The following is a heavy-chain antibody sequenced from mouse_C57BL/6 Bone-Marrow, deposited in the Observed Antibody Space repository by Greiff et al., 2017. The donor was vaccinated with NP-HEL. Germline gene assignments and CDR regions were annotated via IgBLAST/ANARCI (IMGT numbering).Heavy chain of an antibody. V-gene: IGHV14-4*01. CDR3: TSVTTVVADY. J-gene: IGHJ2*01. Sequence: EVQLQQSGAELVRPGASVKLSCTASGFNIKDDYMHWVKQRPEQGLEWIGWIDPENGDTEYASKFQGKATITADTSSNTAYLQLSSLTSEDTAPYYCTSVTTVVADYSGQGTTLTVSP. CDR2: IDPENGDT. D-gene: IGHD1-1*01. CDR1: GFNIKDDY.